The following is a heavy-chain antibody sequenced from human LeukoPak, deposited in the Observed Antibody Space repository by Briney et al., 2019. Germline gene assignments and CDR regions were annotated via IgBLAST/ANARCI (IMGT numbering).Heavy chain of an antibody. CDR2: IIPIFGTA. CDR1: GGTFSSYA. CDR3: ASIYYYGSGSYDY. V-gene: IGHV1-69*13. Sequence: ASVKVSCKASGGTFSSYAISWVRQAPGQGLEWMGGIIPIFGTANYAQKFQGRVTITADESTSTAYMELSSLRSEDTAVYYCASIYYYGSGSYDYWGQGTLVTVSS. D-gene: IGHD3-10*01. J-gene: IGHJ4*02.